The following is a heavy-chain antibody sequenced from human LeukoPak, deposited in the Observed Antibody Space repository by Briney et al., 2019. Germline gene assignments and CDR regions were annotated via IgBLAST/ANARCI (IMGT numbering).Heavy chain of an antibody. D-gene: IGHD3-3*01. J-gene: IGHJ4*02. V-gene: IGHV4-59*01. CDR2: IYYSGST. Sequence: SETLSLTCTVSGGSISSYYRSWIRQPPGKGLEWIGYIYYSGSTNYNPSLKSRVTISVDTSKNQFSLKLSSVTAADTAVYYCASSPYYDFWSGYPYFDYWGQGTLVTVSS. CDR1: GGSISSYY. CDR3: ASSPYYDFWSGYPYFDY.